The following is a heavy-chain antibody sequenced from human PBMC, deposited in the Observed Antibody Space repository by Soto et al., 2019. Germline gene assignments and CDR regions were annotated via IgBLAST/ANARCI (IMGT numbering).Heavy chain of an antibody. CDR3: ARGAAVRRPSAYYGMDV. D-gene: IGHD6-6*01. J-gene: IGHJ6*02. CDR1: GYTFTGYY. CDR2: INPNSGGT. V-gene: IGHV1-2*02. Sequence: GASVKVSCKASGYTFTGYYMHWVRQAPGQGLEWMGWINPNSGGTNYAQKFQGRVTMTRDTSISTAYMELSRLRSDDTAVYYCARGAAVRRPSAYYGMDVWGQGTTVTVSS.